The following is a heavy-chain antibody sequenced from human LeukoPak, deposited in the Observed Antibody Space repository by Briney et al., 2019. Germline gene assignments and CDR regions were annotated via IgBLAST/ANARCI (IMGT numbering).Heavy chain of an antibody. V-gene: IGHV1-18*01. Sequence: ASVKVSCKASGYTFTSYGISWERQAPGQGLEWMGWISAYNGNTNYAQKLQGRVTVTRDTSTTTVHMELRGLRSEDTAVYYCARDQEGFDYWGQGTVVTVSS. CDR3: ARDQEGFDY. J-gene: IGHJ4*02. CDR2: ISAYNGNT. CDR1: GYTFTSYG.